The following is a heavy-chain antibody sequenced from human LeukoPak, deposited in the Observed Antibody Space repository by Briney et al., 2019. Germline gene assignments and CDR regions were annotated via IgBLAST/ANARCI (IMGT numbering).Heavy chain of an antibody. CDR2: ISSSSSYI. CDR3: ARVARYCSSTSCYRYYYYMDV. Sequence: GESLRLSCAASGFTFSSYSMNWVRQAPGKGLEWVSSISSSSSYIYYADSVKGRFTISRDNAKNSLYLQMNSLRAEDTAVYYCARVARYCSSTSCYRYYYYMDVWGKGTTVTVSS. CDR1: GFTFSSYS. J-gene: IGHJ6*03. D-gene: IGHD2-2*01. V-gene: IGHV3-21*01.